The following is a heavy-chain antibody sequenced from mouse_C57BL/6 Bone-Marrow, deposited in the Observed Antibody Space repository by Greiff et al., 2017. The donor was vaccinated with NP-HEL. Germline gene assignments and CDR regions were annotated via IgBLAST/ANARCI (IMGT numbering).Heavy chain of an antibody. CDR3: ARVSLPLLCAY. Sequence: QVQLQQPGAELVMPGASVKLSCKASGYTFTSYWMHWVKQRPGQGLEWIGEIDPSDSYTNYNQKFKGKSTLTVDKSSSTAYMQLSSLTSEDSAVYYCARVSLPLLCAYWGRGTLVTVSA. J-gene: IGHJ3*01. D-gene: IGHD2-1*01. CDR1: GYTFTSYW. V-gene: IGHV1-69*01. CDR2: IDPSDSYT.